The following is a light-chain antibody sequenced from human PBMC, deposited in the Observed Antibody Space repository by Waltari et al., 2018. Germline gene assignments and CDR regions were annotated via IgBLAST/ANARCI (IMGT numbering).Light chain of an antibody. CDR3: LQYNSHPYS. J-gene: IGKJ2*03. Sequence: EIQMTQSPSSLSASAGDTVTITCRTSQGISTYLNWYQQKPGKVPKRLIYAASSLESGVPSRFSGSGSGTDFTLTISSLQPEDFATYYCLQYNSHPYSFGQGTKVEIK. CDR1: QGISTY. V-gene: IGKV1-17*01. CDR2: AAS.